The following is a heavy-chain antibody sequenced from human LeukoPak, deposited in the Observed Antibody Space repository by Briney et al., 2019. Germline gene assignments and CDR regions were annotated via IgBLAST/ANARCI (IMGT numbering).Heavy chain of an antibody. CDR1: GGSISSYY. Sequence: PSETLSLTCTVSGGSISSYYRSWIRQPAGKGLEWIGRIYTSGSTNYNPSLKSRVTMSVDTSKNQFSLKLSSVTAADTAVYYCARTSSTSEGYYYYYMDVWGKGTTVTVSS. CDR3: ARTSSTSEGYYYYYMDV. D-gene: IGHD2-2*01. CDR2: IYTSGST. J-gene: IGHJ6*03. V-gene: IGHV4-4*07.